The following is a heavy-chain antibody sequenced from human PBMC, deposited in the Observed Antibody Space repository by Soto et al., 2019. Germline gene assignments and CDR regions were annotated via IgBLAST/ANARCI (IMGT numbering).Heavy chain of an antibody. J-gene: IGHJ4*02. D-gene: IGHD3-22*01. V-gene: IGHV3-23*01. Sequence: QAGGSLRLSCAASGFTFSSYAMSWVRQAPGKGLEWVSAISGSGGSTYYADSVKGRFTISRDNSKNTLYLQMNSLRAEDTAVYYCANLITRTPFVYWGQGTLVTVSS. CDR1: GFTFSSYA. CDR2: ISGSGGST. CDR3: ANLITRTPFVY.